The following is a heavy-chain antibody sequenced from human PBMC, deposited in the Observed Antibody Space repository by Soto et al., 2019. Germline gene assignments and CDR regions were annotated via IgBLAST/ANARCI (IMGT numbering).Heavy chain of an antibody. CDR3: AREWGDGVEAEYYYYYYGMER. J-gene: IGHJ6*01. CDR2: INPSGGST. V-gene: IGHV1-46*01. D-gene: IGHD2-21*02. CDR1: GYTCTSNY. Sequence: DSVMVSCNASGYTCTSNYMHWLRQAPGQGLEGMGIINPSGGSTSYAQKFQGGVTMIRDANTSTVYMELSSLRSEDPAVYYRAREWGDGVEAEYYYYYYGMERWGQGTMVPVSS.